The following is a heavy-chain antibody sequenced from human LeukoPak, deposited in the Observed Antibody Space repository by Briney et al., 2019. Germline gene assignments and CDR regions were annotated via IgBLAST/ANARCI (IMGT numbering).Heavy chain of an antibody. V-gene: IGHV4-59*08. J-gene: IGHJ5*02. CDR1: GGSISSYY. Sequence: SETLSLTCTVSGGSISSYYWSWIRQPPGKGLEWIGYIYYSGSTNYNPSLKSRVTISVDTSKNQFSLKLSSVTAADTAVYYCARVGFGDFGLDPWGQGTLVTVSP. CDR3: ARVGFGDFGLDP. D-gene: IGHD3/OR15-3a*01. CDR2: IYYSGST.